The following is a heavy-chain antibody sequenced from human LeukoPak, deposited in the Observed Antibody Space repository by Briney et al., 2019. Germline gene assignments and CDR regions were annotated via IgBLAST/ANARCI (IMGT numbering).Heavy chain of an antibody. Sequence: SGTLSLTCAVSGGSTSSSNWWSWVRQPPGKGLEWIGEIYHSGSTNYNPSLKSRVTISVDTSKNQFSLKLNSVTAADTAVYYCARHRRDGSPTQDWGQGTLVTVSS. CDR2: IYHSGST. J-gene: IGHJ4*02. CDR3: ARHRRDGSPTQD. CDR1: GGSTSSSNW. V-gene: IGHV4-4*02. D-gene: IGHD5-24*01.